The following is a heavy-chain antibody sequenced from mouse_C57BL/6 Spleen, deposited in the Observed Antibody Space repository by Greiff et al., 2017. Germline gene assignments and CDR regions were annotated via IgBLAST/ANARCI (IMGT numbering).Heavy chain of an antibody. V-gene: IGHV1-55*01. CDR1: GYTFTSYW. D-gene: IGHD2-4*01. CDR3: AGGGYDYDGGYAMDY. CDR2: IYPGSGST. J-gene: IGHJ4*01. Sequence: QVQLKQPGAELVKPGASVKMSCKASGYTFTSYWITWVKQRPGQGLEWIGDIYPGSGSTNYNEKFKSKATLTVDTSSSTAYMQLSSLTSEDSAVYYCAGGGYDYDGGYAMDYWGQGTSVTVSS.